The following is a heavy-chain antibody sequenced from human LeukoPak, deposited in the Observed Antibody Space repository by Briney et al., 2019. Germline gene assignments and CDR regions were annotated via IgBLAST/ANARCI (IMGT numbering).Heavy chain of an antibody. V-gene: IGHV1-69*04. CDR1: GGTFSSYA. CDR2: IIPILGIA. D-gene: IGHD3-3*01. Sequence: SVKVSCKASGGTFSSYAISWVRQAPGQGLEWMGRIIPILGIANYAQKFQGRVTITADKSTSTAYMELSSLRSEDTAVYYCARVLGGTIFGVPRGDAFDIWGQGTMVTVSS. CDR3: ARVLGGTIFGVPRGDAFDI. J-gene: IGHJ3*02.